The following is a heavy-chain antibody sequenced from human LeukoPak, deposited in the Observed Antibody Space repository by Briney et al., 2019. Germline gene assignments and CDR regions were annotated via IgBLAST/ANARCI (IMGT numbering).Heavy chain of an antibody. V-gene: IGHV4-30-4*01. CDR1: GGSISSGDYY. CDR3: ARGAMVAATRSYYYGIDV. J-gene: IGHJ6*02. D-gene: IGHD2-15*01. Sequence: SETLSLTCIVSGGSISSGDYYWSWIRQPPGKGLEWIGYIYYSGSTYYNPSLKSRITMSVDTSKNQFSLKLSSVTAADTAVYFCARGAMVAATRSYYYGIDVWGQGTTVTVSS. CDR2: IYYSGST.